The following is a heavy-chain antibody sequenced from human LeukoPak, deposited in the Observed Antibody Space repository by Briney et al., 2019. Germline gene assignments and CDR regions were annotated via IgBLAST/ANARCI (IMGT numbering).Heavy chain of an antibody. V-gene: IGHV3-23*01. CDR1: GFTFSNYA. J-gene: IGHJ4*02. Sequence: GGSLRLSCAASGFTFSNYAMSWVRQAPGKGLEWVSGISGSGISTYYADSVKGRFTISRDNSKNTLYLQMNSLRAEDTAVYYCARGHSPGYCSGGSCPPDYWGQGTLVTVSS. D-gene: IGHD2-15*01. CDR3: ARGHSPGYCSGGSCPPDY. CDR2: ISGSGIST.